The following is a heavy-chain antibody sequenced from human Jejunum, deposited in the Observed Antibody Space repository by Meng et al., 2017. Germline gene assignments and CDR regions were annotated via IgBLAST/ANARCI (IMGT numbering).Heavy chain of an antibody. Sequence: GESLKISCRASGFAFSSSWMSWVRQAPGKGPEWVANIKYDESEQCNVDSVKGRFTISRDNAKNLLYLQLDSLRVEDTAVYYCAKDAMINLGREDHAFDLWGQGTLVTVSS. CDR1: GFAFSSSW. V-gene: IGHV3-7*01. D-gene: IGHD3-16*01. CDR3: AKDAMINLGREDHAFDL. CDR2: IKYDESEQ. J-gene: IGHJ3*01.